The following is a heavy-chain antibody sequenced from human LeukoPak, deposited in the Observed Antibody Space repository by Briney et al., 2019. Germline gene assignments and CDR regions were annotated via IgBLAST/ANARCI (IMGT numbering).Heavy chain of an antibody. CDR1: GGSISSYY. V-gene: IGHV4-59*01. D-gene: IGHD5-18*01. J-gene: IGHJ4*02. CDR2: IYYSGST. CDR3: ARVGRGYSYGPFDS. Sequence: PSETLSLTCTVSGGSISSYYWSWIRQPPGKGLEWIGYIYYSGSTNYNPSLKSRVTISVDTSTNQFSLNLNSVTAAATAVYYCARVGRGYSYGPFDSWGQGTLVTVSS.